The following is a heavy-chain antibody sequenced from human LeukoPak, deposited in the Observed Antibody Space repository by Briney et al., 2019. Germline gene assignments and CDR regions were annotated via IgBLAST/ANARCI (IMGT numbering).Heavy chain of an antibody. CDR1: GGSISSSSYY. V-gene: IGHV4-39*07. D-gene: IGHD2-15*01. CDR3: ARDTVVVAADIDY. CDR2: IYYSGST. J-gene: IGHJ4*02. Sequence: SETLSLTCTVSGGSISSSSYYWGWIRQPPGKGLEWIGSIYYSGSTYYNPSLKSRVTISVDTSKNQFSLKLSSVTAADTAVYYCARDTVVVAADIDYWGQGTLVTVSS.